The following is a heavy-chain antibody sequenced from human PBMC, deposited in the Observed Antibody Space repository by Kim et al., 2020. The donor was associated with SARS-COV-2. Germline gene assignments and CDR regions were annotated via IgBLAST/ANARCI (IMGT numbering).Heavy chain of an antibody. CDR1: GFTFSSYE. J-gene: IGHJ4*02. Sequence: GGSLRLSCAASGFTFSSYEMNWVRQAPGKGLEWVSYISSSGSTIYYADSVKGRFTISRDNAKNSLYLQMNSLRAEDTAVYYCARVQWRDPFVDYWGQGTLVTVSS. D-gene: IGHD6-19*01. V-gene: IGHV3-48*03. CDR2: ISSSGSTI. CDR3: ARVQWRDPFVDY.